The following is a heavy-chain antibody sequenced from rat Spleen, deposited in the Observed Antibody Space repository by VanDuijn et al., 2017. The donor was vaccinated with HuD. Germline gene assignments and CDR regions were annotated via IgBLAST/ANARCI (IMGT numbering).Heavy chain of an antibody. CDR2: ISYDGSST. D-gene: IGHD4-2*01. J-gene: IGHJ2*01. CDR1: GFTFSDYN. Sequence: EVQLVESGGGLVQPGRSLKLSCAASGFTFSDYNMAWVRQAPKKGLAWVATISYDGSSTYYPDSVEGRFTISRENAYSTLYLQMNSLRSEDTGTYYCTRENWKPDYWGQGVMVTVSS. V-gene: IGHV5-7*01. CDR3: TRENWKPDY.